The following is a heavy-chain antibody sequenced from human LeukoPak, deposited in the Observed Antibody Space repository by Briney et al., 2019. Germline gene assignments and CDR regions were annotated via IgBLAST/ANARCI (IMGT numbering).Heavy chain of an antibody. J-gene: IGHJ6*03. D-gene: IGHD3-9*01. CDR1: GFTFSSYD. Sequence: GGSLRLSCGASGFTFSSYDMHWVRRAPGKGLEWVAGIRYDGRHTYHADSVKGRFTISRDNSKNTLYLQMNSLRAEDTAVYYCAKPRYSYYYYMDVWGKGTTVTISS. CDR2: IRYDGRHT. CDR3: AKPRYSYYYYMDV. V-gene: IGHV3-30*18.